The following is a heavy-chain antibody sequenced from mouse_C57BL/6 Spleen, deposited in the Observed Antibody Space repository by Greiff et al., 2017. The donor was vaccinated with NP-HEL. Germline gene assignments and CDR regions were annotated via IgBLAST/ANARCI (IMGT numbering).Heavy chain of an antibody. Sequence: VQLKQSGAELVRPGASVKLSCTASGFNIKDDYMHWVKQRPEQGLEWIGWIDPENGDTEYASKFQGKATITADTSSNTAYLQLSSLTSEDTAVYYCTTLITTVPAKDYWGQGTTLTVSS. CDR3: TTLITTVPAKDY. CDR2: IDPENGDT. D-gene: IGHD1-1*01. CDR1: GFNIKDDY. J-gene: IGHJ2*01. V-gene: IGHV14-4*01.